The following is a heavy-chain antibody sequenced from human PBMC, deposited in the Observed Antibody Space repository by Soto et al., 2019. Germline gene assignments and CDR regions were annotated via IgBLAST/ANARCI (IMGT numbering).Heavy chain of an antibody. D-gene: IGHD3-16*01. CDR3: ARSLGSAAGWSFDV. CDR2: KSISGST. V-gene: IGHV4-4*07. CDR1: GGSMSDYF. Sequence: QVQLQESGPGLVTPSETLSLTCTVSGGSMSDYFWTWIRRPAGKRLEWIGRKSISGSTDYNPSLKVRASMSVDTSKNQFSLRLISVTAADTALYYCARSLGSAAGWSFDVWGQGILVTVSS. J-gene: IGHJ4*02.